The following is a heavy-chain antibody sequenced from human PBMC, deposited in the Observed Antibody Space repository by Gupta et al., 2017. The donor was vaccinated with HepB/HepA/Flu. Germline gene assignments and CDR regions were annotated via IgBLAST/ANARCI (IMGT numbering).Heavy chain of an antibody. V-gene: IGHV4-39*01. D-gene: IGHD5-18*01. CDR1: GGSISDSGRY. CDR3: AKHDNWIHFMYY. J-gene: IGHJ4*02. Sequence: QLQLQESGPGLVKPSETLSLTCSVSGGSISDSGRYCGWIRQAPGKGLEWLGSIFTGGNIYYNPSLKKRVTISVDTAKNQFSLNLRSVTAADTALYYGAKHDNWIHFMYYWGQGILVAVSS. CDR2: IFTGGNI.